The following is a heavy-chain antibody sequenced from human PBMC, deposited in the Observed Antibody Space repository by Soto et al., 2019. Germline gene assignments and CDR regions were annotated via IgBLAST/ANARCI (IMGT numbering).Heavy chain of an antibody. CDR1: GYTFTSYG. Sequence: QVQLVQSGAEVKKPGASVKVSCKASGYTFTSYGISWVRQAPGQGLEWMGWISAYNGNPNYAQKLQGRVTMTTDTPPSTAYLELRSIRSDETAVYYCAGDGYRGFFSGWFDPWGQGTLVTVSS. CDR3: AGDGYRGFFSGWFDP. V-gene: IGHV1-18*01. D-gene: IGHD6-13*01. J-gene: IGHJ5*02. CDR2: ISAYNGNP.